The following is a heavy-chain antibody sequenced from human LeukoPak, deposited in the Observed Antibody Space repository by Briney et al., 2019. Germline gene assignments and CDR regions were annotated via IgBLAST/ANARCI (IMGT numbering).Heavy chain of an antibody. CDR3: ARDTYTTVTAMDV. CDR1: GYTFTSYG. D-gene: IGHD4-17*01. CDR2: ISAYNGNT. Sequence: ASVKVSCKASGYTFTSYGVSWVRQAPGQGLEWMGWISAYNGNTDYPQKLQGRVTMTTDTSTSTAYMELRSLRSDDTAVYYCARDTYTTVTAMDVRGRGTTVTVSS. V-gene: IGHV1-18*01. J-gene: IGHJ6*03.